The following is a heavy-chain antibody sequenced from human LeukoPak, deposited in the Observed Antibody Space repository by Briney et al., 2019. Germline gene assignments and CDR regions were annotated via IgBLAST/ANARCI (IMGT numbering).Heavy chain of an antibody. CDR3: AREDYYDSSGSNFDY. V-gene: IGHV4-34*01. J-gene: IGHJ4*02. CDR1: GGSFSGYY. Sequence: SETLSLTCAVYGGSFSGYYWSWIRQSPGKGLEWIGEINHSGSTNYNPSLKSRVTISVDTSKNQFSLKLSFVTAADTAAYYCAREDYYDSSGSNFDYWGQGTLVTVSS. CDR2: INHSGST. D-gene: IGHD3-22*01.